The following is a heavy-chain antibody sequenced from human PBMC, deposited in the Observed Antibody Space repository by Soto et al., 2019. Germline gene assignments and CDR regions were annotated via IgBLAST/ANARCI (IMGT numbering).Heavy chain of an antibody. J-gene: IGHJ6*02. CDR3: AKVDYYGSGSYYKVYYYYGMDV. V-gene: IGHV3-23*01. Sequence: GGSLRLSCAASGFTFSSYAMSWVRQAPGKGLEWVSAISGSGGSTYYADSVRGRFTISRDNSKNTLYLQMNSLRAEDTAVYYCAKVDYYGSGSYYKVYYYYGMDVWGQGTTVTVSS. CDR1: GFTFSSYA. D-gene: IGHD3-10*01. CDR2: ISGSGGST.